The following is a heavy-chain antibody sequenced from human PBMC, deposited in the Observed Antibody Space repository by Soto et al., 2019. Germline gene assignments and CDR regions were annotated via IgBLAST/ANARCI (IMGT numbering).Heavy chain of an antibody. CDR1: GVTFSSYA. V-gene: IGHV1-46*01. D-gene: IGHD6-13*01. J-gene: IGHJ5*02. CDR2: INPSGGST. CDR3: ARAWFSWYGTGSWFDP. Sequence: GASVKVSCKASGVTFSSYAISWLRQAPGQGLEWMGIINPSGGSTSYAHKFQGRVTMTRDPSIRTVYMELSSVRSEDTAVYYSARAWFSWYGTGSWFDPWSQGTLVTAAS.